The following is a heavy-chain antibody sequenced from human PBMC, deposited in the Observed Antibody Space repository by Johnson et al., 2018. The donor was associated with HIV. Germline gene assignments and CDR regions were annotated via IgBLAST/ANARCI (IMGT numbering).Heavy chain of an antibody. CDR3: ARGVSSGYYSNAFDV. CDR2: ISYDGTKK. J-gene: IGHJ3*01. CDR1: GFTFSNAW. D-gene: IGHD3-22*01. V-gene: IGHV3-30*03. Sequence: VQLVESGGGLVKPGGSLRLSCAASGFTFSNAWMSWVRQAPGKGLEWVAIISYDGTKKYYADSVRGRFIISRDNSKNTLYLQMNSLRAEDTALYYCARGVSSGYYSNAFDVWGQGTMVTVSS.